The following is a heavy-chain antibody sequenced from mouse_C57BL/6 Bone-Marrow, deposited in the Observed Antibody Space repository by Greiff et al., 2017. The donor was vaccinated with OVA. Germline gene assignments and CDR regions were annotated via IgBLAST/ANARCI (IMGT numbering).Heavy chain of an antibody. CDR1: GFTFTSHW. CDR2: IFPGRGSP. D-gene: IGHD2-4*01. CDR3: ARWYDYAWFAY. J-gene: IGHJ3*01. Sequence: VQLQESGPALVRPGASVKISCKAPGFTFTSHWMQWVRQRPGQGLEWIGEIFPGRGSPYYHAQFKGKATLTVDTSSSTVYLQLSSLTSEDSAIYFCARWYDYAWFAYWGQGTLVTVSA. V-gene: IGHV1-56*01.